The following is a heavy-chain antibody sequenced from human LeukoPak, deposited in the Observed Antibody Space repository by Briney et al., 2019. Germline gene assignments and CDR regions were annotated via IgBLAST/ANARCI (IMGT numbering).Heavy chain of an antibody. J-gene: IGHJ4*02. D-gene: IGHD3-10*01. CDR1: GVSFSGYY. CDR2: INHSGST. V-gene: IGHV4-34*01. CDR3: ARGGVIMNY. Sequence: SETLSLTCAVYGVSFSGYYWSWIRQPPGKGLEWIGEINHSGSTNYNPSLKSRVTISVDTSKNQFSLKLSSVTAADTAVYYCARGGVIMNYWGQGTLVTVSS.